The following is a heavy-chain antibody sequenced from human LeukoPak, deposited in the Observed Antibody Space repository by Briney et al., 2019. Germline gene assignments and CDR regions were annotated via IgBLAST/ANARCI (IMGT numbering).Heavy chain of an antibody. V-gene: IGHV3-7*03. Sequence: GGSLRLSCAASGFTFSNYWMSWVRQAPGKGLEWVANIKQDRSEKYYVDSVKGRFTISRDNAKNSLYLQMNRLRAEDTAFYYCARGLMGGYPLFDYWGHGTLVTVSS. J-gene: IGHJ4*01. CDR1: GFTFSNYW. CDR3: ARGLMGGYPLFDY. CDR2: IKQDRSEK. D-gene: IGHD3-22*01.